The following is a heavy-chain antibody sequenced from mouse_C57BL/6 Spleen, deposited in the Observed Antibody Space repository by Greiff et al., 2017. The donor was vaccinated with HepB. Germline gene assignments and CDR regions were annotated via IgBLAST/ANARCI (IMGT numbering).Heavy chain of an antibody. D-gene: IGHD1-1*01. J-gene: IGHJ4*01. V-gene: IGHV1-54*01. CDR3: ARYYYGSSYGMDY. Sequence: QVQLQQSGAELVRPGTSVKVSCKASGYAFTNYLIEWVKQRPGQGLEWIGVINPGSGGTNYNEKFKGKATLTADKSSSTAYMQLSSLTSEDSAVYFCARYYYGSSYGMDYWGQGTSVTVSS. CDR1: GYAFTNYL. CDR2: INPGSGGT.